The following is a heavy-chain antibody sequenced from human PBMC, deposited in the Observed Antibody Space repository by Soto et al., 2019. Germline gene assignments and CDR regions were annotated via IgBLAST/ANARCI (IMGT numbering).Heavy chain of an antibody. V-gene: IGHV3-48*02. CDR1: GFTLSNYA. CDR3: ARRKLVDFFFINVDVYDMDV. J-gene: IGHJ6*02. D-gene: IGHD2-15*01. CDR2: ISSDSRYI. Sequence: EVQLVESGGGLGQPGGSLRLSCAASGFTLSNYAVNWVRQAPGKGLEWVSYISSDSRYIYHGDSVKGRFTISRDNARKSVDLQVNSLREEDTAVYYWARRKLVDFFFINVDVYDMDVWGQGTPVTVSS.